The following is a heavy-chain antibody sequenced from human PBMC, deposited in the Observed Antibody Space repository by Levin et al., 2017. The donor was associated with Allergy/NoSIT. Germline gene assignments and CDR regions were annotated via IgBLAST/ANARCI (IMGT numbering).Heavy chain of an antibody. CDR2: INHSGST. Sequence: SGGSLRLSCAVYGGSFSGYYWSWIRQPPGKGLEWIGEINHSGSTNYNPSLKSRVTISVDTSKNQFSLKLSSVTAADTAVYYCARLGQWLATQYYYYYYGMDVWGQGTTVTVSS. D-gene: IGHD6-19*01. V-gene: IGHV4-34*01. CDR1: GGSFSGYY. J-gene: IGHJ6*02. CDR3: ARLGQWLATQYYYYYYGMDV.